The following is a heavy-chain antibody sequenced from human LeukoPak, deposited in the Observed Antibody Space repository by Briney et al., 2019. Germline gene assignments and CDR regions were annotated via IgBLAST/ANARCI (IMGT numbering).Heavy chain of an antibody. CDR2: IPYDGSNK. CDR1: GFTFSSYA. J-gene: IGHJ4*02. CDR3: ASGSYSNYVAY. V-gene: IGHV3-30*14. D-gene: IGHD4-11*01. Sequence: PGGSLRLSCAASGFTFSSYAMHWVRQAPGKGLEWVAVIPYDGSNKYYADSVKGRFTISRDNSKNTLYLQMNSLRADDTAVYYCASGSYSNYVAYWGQGTLVTVSS.